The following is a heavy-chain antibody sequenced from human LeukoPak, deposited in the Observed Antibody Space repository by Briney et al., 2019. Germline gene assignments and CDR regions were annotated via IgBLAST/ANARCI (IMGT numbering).Heavy chain of an antibody. CDR2: INPNSGGT. Sequence: ASVKVSCKASGYTFTGYYMHWVRQAPGQGLEWMGWINPNSGGTNYAQKFQGRVTVTRDTSISTAYMELSRLRSDDTAVHYCAREGRLGAWFDPWGQGTLVTVSS. CDR1: GYTFTGYY. J-gene: IGHJ5*02. V-gene: IGHV1-2*02. D-gene: IGHD3-10*01. CDR3: AREGRLGAWFDP.